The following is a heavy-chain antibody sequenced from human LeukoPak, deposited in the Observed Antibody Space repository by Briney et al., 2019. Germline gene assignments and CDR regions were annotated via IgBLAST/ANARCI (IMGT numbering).Heavy chain of an antibody. J-gene: IGHJ4*02. V-gene: IGHV1-2*02. D-gene: IGHD3-22*01. CDR3: ARAAILYDSSGYSYYFDY. CDR2: INPNSGGT. CDR1: GYTFTAYY. Sequence: ASVKVSCTASGYTFTAYYLHWVRQAPGQGLEWMGWINPNSGGTNYAQKFQGRVTMTRDTSISTAYMELSRLRSDDTAVYYCARAAILYDSSGYSYYFDYWGQGTLVTVSS.